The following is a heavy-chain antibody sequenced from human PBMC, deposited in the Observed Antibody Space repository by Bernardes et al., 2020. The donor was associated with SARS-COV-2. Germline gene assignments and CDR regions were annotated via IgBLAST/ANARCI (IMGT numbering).Heavy chain of an antibody. J-gene: IGHJ6*02. CDR1: GYSFTSYW. CDR2: IDPSDSDT. Sequence: GESLKISCKGSGYSFTSYWISWVRQMPGKGLEWMGKIDPSDSDTKYSPSFHGHVTISADRSTGTAYLRWSSLKASDNAIYYCAKHKVTGETIFGLAQKYYSYGMDVWGQGTTVTVSS. D-gene: IGHD3-3*01. V-gene: IGHV5-10-1*01. CDR3: AKHKVTGETIFGLAQKYYSYGMDV.